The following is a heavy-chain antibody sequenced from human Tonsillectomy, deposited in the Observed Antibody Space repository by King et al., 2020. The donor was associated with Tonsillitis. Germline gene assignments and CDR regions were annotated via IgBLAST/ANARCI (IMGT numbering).Heavy chain of an antibody. Sequence: QLVQSGGGVVQPGGSLRLSCAASGFTLTNYGIHWVRQAPGKGLEWVSFIRYDGTNKYYADSVKGRFTISRDNSKNTLYLQMNSLRADDTAVYYCAKAQRGYSYGNDAFDFWGQGTMVTVSS. CDR3: AKAQRGYSYGNDAFDF. CDR2: IRYDGTNK. V-gene: IGHV3-30*02. D-gene: IGHD5-18*01. J-gene: IGHJ3*01. CDR1: GFTLTNYG.